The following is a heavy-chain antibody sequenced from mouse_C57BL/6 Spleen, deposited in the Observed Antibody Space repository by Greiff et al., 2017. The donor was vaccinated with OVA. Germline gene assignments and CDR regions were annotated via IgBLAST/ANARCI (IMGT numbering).Heavy chain of an antibody. V-gene: IGHV5-4*01. CDR1: GFTFSSYA. Sequence: DVKLVESGGGLVKPGGSLKLSCAASGFTFSSYAMSWVRQTPEKRLEWVATISDGGSYTYYPDNVKGRFTISRDHAKNNLYLQMSHLKSEDTAMYYCAGDSSGYGFAYWGQGTLVTVSA. D-gene: IGHD3-2*02. CDR3: AGDSSGYGFAY. J-gene: IGHJ3*01. CDR2: ISDGGSYT.